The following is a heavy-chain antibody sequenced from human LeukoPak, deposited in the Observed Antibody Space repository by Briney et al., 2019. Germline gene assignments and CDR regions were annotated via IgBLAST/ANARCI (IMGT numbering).Heavy chain of an antibody. V-gene: IGHV1-2*02. Sequence: ASVKVSCKASGYTFTGSYMHWVRQAPGQGLEWMGWINPNSGGTNYAQKFQGRVTMTRDTSISTAYMELSRLRSDDSAVYYCARSIAAAGIHNWFDPWGQGTLVTVSS. CDR2: INPNSGGT. CDR1: GYTFTGSY. CDR3: ARSIAAAGIHNWFDP. J-gene: IGHJ5*02. D-gene: IGHD6-13*01.